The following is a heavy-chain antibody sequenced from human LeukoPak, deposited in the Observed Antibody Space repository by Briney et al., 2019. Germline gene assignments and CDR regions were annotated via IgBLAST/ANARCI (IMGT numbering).Heavy chain of an antibody. CDR3: AREVMDIGAPFDF. V-gene: IGHV3-66*01. CDR2: IYSGGST. J-gene: IGHJ4*02. Sequence: GGSLRLSCAASGFTVSNNYMNWVRQAPRKGLEWVAVIYSGGSTYYADSVKGRFTIPRDNFKNTLYLQMNSLRAEDTAVYYCAREVMDIGAPFDFWGQGTLVTVSS. D-gene: IGHD2-8*01. CDR1: GFTVSNNY.